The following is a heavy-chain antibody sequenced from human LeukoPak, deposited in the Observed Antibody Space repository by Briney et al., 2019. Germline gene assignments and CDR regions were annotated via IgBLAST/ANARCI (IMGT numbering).Heavy chain of an antibody. CDR3: ARVWAAAGTRSLDY. Sequence: PSETLSLTCAVYGGSFSGYYWSWIRQPPGKGLEWIGEINHSGSTNYNPSLKSRVTISVDTSKNQFSLKLSSVTAADTAVYYCARVWAAAGTRSLDYWGQGTLVTVSS. CDR1: GGSFSGYY. V-gene: IGHV4-34*01. J-gene: IGHJ4*02. CDR2: INHSGST. D-gene: IGHD6-13*01.